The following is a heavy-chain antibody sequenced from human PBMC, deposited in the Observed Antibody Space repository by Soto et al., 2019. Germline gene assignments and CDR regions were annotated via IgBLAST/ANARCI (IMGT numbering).Heavy chain of an antibody. CDR3: ARGFINYYDSSGIPSDAFDI. Sequence: QVQLQESGPGLVKPSETLSLTCAVSGYSISSGYYWGWIRQPPGKGLEWIGSIYHSGSTYYNPSLKSRVTISVDTYKTQFSLKLSSVTAADTAVYYCARGFINYYDSSGIPSDAFDIWGQGTMVTVSS. J-gene: IGHJ3*02. CDR1: GYSISSGYY. D-gene: IGHD3-22*01. V-gene: IGHV4-38-2*01. CDR2: IYHSGST.